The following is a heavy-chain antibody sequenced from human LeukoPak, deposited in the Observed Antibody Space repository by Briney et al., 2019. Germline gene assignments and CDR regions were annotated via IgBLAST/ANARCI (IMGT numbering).Heavy chain of an antibody. CDR3: ARDQDSGSYYWFDP. D-gene: IGHD1-26*01. CDR2: IIPILGIA. CDR1: GGTFSSYA. Sequence: SVKVSCKASGGTFSSYAISWVRQAPGQGLEWMGRIIPILGIANYAQKFQGRVTITADKPTSTAYMELSSLRSEDTAVYYCARDQDSGSYYWFDPWGQGTLVTVSS. J-gene: IGHJ5*02. V-gene: IGHV1-69*04.